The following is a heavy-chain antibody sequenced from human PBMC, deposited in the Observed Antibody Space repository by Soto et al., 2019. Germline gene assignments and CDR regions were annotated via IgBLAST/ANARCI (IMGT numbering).Heavy chain of an antibody. CDR2: ISWNSGSI. J-gene: IGHJ3*02. Sequence: EGQLVESGGGLVQPGRSLRRSCAAAGFTFDDYAMHWVRQAPGKGLECASGISWNSGSIGYADCVKGRFTISSDNAKNALYLQMNRLIAEATPWYYCAQGVLLAATVTPLDAFDIWGQGTRVTVSS. CDR1: GFTFDDYA. CDR3: AQGVLLAATVTPLDAFDI. V-gene: IGHV3-9*01. D-gene: IGHD4-17*01.